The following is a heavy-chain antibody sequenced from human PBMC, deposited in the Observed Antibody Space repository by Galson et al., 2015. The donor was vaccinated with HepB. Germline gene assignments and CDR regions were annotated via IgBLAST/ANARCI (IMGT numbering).Heavy chain of an antibody. CDR3: CIAAADY. CDR2: ISGSGGST. V-gene: IGHV3-23*01. J-gene: IGHJ4*02. D-gene: IGHD6-13*01. CDR1: GFTFSSYA. Sequence: SLRLSCAASGFTFSSYAMSWVRQAPGKGLEWVSAISGSGGSTYYADSVRGRFTISRDAAKNSLYLQMNSLRAEDTAVYYCCIAAADYWGQGILVTVSS.